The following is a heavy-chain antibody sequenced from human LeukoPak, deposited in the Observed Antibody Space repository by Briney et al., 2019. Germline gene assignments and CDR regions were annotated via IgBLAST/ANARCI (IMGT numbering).Heavy chain of an antibody. V-gene: IGHV3-23*01. CDR2: ISDSGGST. D-gene: IGHD3-10*01. Sequence: GGSLRLSCAASGFTFSSYWMSWVRQAPGKGLEWVSGISDSGGSTYHADSVKGRFTISRDNSKNTLYLQMNTLRAEDRAVYYCAKTKTGSLFAFDIWGQGTMVTVSS. J-gene: IGHJ3*02. CDR1: GFTFSSYW. CDR3: AKTKTGSLFAFDI.